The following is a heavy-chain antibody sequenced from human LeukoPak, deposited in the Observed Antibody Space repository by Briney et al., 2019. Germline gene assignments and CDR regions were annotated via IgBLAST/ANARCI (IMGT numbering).Heavy chain of an antibody. D-gene: IGHD1-14*01. CDR1: GGSISSYY. CDR3: ARAPQNYYMDV. CDR2: IYNSGST. V-gene: IGHV4-59*01. Sequence: SETLSLTCTVSGGSISSYYWNWIRQPPGKGLEWIGYIYNSGSTNYNPSLKSRVTISVDTSKNQFSLNLSSVTAADTAVYYCARAPQNYYMDVWGKGTTVTVSS. J-gene: IGHJ6*03.